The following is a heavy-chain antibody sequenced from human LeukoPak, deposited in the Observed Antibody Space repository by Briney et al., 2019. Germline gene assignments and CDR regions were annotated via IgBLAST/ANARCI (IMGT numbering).Heavy chain of an antibody. Sequence: GGTLRLSCGASGFTFSSYAMSWVRQAPGKGLEWVSRISASGGSTYYGDSVKGRFTISRDNSKNTLYLQMSGLRAEDTALYYCTRGGVDYWGQGTLVTVSS. CDR1: GFTFSSYA. D-gene: IGHD3-16*01. CDR2: ISASGGST. J-gene: IGHJ4*02. CDR3: TRGGVDY. V-gene: IGHV3-23*01.